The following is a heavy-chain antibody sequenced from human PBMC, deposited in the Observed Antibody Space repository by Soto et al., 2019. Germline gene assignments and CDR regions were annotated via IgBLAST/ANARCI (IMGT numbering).Heavy chain of an antibody. V-gene: IGHV4-59*01. J-gene: IGHJ4*02. Sequence: SETLSLTCTVSGDSMSEYFWGWVRQSPGKGLEWIGYIYYLGSTDYNPSLKSRVTISVDTSKRQFSLKLNSVTAADTAIYYCARDGYDGSGSPYPAYWGPGIQVTVSS. CDR1: GDSMSEYF. CDR2: IYYLGST. D-gene: IGHD3-10*01. CDR3: ARDGYDGSGSPYPAY.